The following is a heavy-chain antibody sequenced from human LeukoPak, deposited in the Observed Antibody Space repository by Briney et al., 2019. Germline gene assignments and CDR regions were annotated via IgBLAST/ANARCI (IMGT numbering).Heavy chain of an antibody. J-gene: IGHJ3*02. CDR1: GYTFTSYD. Sequence: ASVKVSCKASGYTFTSYDINWVRQATGQGLEWMGWMNPNSGNTGYAQKFQGRVTMTRNTSISTAYMELRSLRSDDTAVYYCARDIPYPSLWFGELFDQVDAFDIWGQGTMVTVSS. V-gene: IGHV1-8*01. CDR2: MNPNSGNT. D-gene: IGHD3-10*01. CDR3: ARDIPYPSLWFGELFDQVDAFDI.